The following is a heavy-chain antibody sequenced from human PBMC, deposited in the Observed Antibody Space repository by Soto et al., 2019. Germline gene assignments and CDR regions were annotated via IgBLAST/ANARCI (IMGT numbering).Heavy chain of an antibody. V-gene: IGHV5-51*01. CDR3: ARTLTYYDFWSAPSAFDX. J-gene: IGHJ5*02. Sequence: GESLKISWKGSGYSFTSYWIGWVRQMPGKGLELMVIIYPGDSDTRYSPSFQGQVTISADKYISTAYLQWSSLKASDTAMYYCARTLTYYDFWSAPSAFDXWGQVTLVTVSX. CDR1: GYSFTSYW. D-gene: IGHD3-3*01. CDR2: IYPGDSDT.